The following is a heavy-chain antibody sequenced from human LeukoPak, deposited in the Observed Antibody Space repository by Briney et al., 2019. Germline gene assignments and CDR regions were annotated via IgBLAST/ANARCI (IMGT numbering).Heavy chain of an antibody. CDR2: ISMNVQTT. V-gene: IGHV3-64D*06. D-gene: IGHD1-1*01. CDR1: GFTFTSHV. CDR3: VREGLERRTNFDY. Sequence: GGSLKLSCSASGFTFTSHVMHWVRQAPGKGLQYVSGISMNVQTTYYAGSVKGRFTISRDSSKNTVYLQMNSLTAEDTAVYYCVREGLERRTNFDYWGQGTLVSVSS. J-gene: IGHJ4*02.